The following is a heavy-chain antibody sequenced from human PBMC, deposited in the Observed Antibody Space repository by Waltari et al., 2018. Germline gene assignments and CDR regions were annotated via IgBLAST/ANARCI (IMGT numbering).Heavy chain of an antibody. J-gene: IGHJ4*02. CDR3: ARAGRHCSSTSCYRGPGY. V-gene: IGHV1-2*06. D-gene: IGHD2-2*02. Sequence: QVQLVQSGAEVKKPGASVKVSCKASGYTFTGYYMHWVGQAPGQGLEWMGRINPNTGGTNYAQKFQCRVTMTRDTSISTAYMELSRLRSDDTAVDYCARAGRHCSSTSCYRGPGYWGQGTLVTVSS. CDR1: GYTFTGYY. CDR2: INPNTGGT.